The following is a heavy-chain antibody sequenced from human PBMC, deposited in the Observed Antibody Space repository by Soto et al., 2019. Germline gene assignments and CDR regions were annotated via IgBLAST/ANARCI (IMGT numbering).Heavy chain of an antibody. CDR3: TRDGSRGWADYYYYYGMDV. CDR1: GFTFGDYA. V-gene: IGHV3-49*03. J-gene: IGHJ6*02. CDR2: IRSKAYGGTT. D-gene: IGHD6-19*01. Sequence: PGGSLRLSCTASGFTFGDYAMSWFRQAPGKGLEWVGFIRSKAYGGTTEYAASVKGRFTISRDDSKSIAYLQMNSLKTEDTAVYYCTRDGSRGWADYYYYYGMDVWGQGTKVTVSS.